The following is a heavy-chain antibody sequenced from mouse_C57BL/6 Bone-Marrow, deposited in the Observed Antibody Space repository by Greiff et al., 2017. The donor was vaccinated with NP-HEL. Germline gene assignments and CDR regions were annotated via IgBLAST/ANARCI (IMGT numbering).Heavy chain of an antibody. CDR1: GYAFSSSW. V-gene: IGHV1-82*01. Sequence: QVQLQQSGPELVKPGASVKISCKASGYAFSSSWMNWVKQRPGKGLEWIGRIYPGDGDTNYNGKFKGKATLTADKSSSTAYMQLSSLTSEDSAVYFCARDEAMMVTKRDFDVWGTGTTVTVSS. CDR2: IYPGDGDT. J-gene: IGHJ1*03. CDR3: ARDEAMMVTKRDFDV. D-gene: IGHD2-3*01.